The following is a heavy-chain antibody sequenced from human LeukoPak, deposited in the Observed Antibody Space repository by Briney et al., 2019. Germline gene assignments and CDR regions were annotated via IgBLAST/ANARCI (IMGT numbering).Heavy chain of an antibody. V-gene: IGHV3-30*04. CDR2: ISYDGSEK. J-gene: IGHJ4*02. CDR1: GFTFGSYG. Sequence: PGGSLRLSCGASGFTFGSYGFHWVRQAPGKGLEGVAVISYDGSEKYYADAVKGRFTVSRDNSKNTVYLEVNRLRAEDTAIYYCAREFSSYYFDYWGQGTPVTVSS. CDR3: AREFSSYYFDY.